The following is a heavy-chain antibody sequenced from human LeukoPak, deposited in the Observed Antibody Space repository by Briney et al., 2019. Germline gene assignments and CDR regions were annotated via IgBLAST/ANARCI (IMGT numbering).Heavy chain of an antibody. CDR1: GFTLSSYE. CDR2: ISSSGSTI. D-gene: IGHD3-22*01. V-gene: IGHV3-48*03. Sequence: GGSLRLSCAASGFTLSSYEMNWVRQAPGKGLEWVSYISSSGSTIYYADSVKGRFTISRDNAKDSLYLQMNSLRAEDTAVYYCAREPLYYYDSSGSFDYWGQGTLVTVSS. J-gene: IGHJ4*02. CDR3: AREPLYYYDSSGSFDY.